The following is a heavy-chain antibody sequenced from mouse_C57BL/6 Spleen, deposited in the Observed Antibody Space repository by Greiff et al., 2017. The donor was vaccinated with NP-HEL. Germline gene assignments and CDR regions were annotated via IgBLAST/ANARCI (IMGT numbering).Heavy chain of an antibody. D-gene: IGHD2-4*01. CDR3: ARYEVYDYDENDLDY. CDR2: IRNKANGYTT. CDR1: GFTFTDYY. V-gene: IGHV7-3*01. J-gene: IGHJ3*01. Sequence: EVQRVESGGGLVQPGGSLSLSCAASGFTFTDYYMSWVRQPPGKALEWLGFIRNKANGYTTEYSASVKGRFTISRDNSQSILYLQMNALRAEDSATYYCARYEVYDYDENDLDYWGQGTLVTVSA.